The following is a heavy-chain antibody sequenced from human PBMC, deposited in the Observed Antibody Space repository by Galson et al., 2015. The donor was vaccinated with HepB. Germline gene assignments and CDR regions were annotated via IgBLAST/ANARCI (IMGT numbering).Heavy chain of an antibody. Sequence: SLRLSCAASGFTFSSYSMNWVRQAPGKGLEWVSSISSSSSYIYYADSVKGRFAISRGNAKNSLYLQMNSLRAEDTAVYYCAREMITFGGVIVWRYFDYWGQGTLVTVSS. CDR3: AREMITFGGVIVWRYFDY. V-gene: IGHV3-21*01. CDR1: GFTFSSYS. CDR2: ISSSSSYI. D-gene: IGHD3-16*02. J-gene: IGHJ4*02.